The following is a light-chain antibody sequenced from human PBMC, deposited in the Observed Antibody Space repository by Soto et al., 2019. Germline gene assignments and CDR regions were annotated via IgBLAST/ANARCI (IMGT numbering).Light chain of an antibody. CDR1: QSVPSY. Sequence: EIVLTQFPATLSLSPGDRATLSCRASQSVPSYLAWYQQKPGQAPRLLVYDISNRATGIPARFTGSGSGTDFTLTISSLEPEDSAVHYCQQRNAWPRNTFGQRTKLQI. CDR3: QQRNAWPRNT. J-gene: IGKJ2*01. V-gene: IGKV3-11*01. CDR2: DIS.